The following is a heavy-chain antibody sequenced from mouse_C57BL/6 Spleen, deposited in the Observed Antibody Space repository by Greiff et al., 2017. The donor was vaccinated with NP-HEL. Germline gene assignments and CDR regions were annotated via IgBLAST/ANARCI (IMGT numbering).Heavy chain of an antibody. CDR2: ISNLAYSI. CDR1: GFTFSDYG. CDR3: ARHTTGRAMDY. V-gene: IGHV5-15*01. J-gene: IGHJ4*01. D-gene: IGHD4-1*01. Sequence: EVNVVESGGGLVQPGGSLKLSCAASGFTFSDYGMAWVRQAPRKGPEWVAFISNLAYSIYYADTVTGRFTISRENAKNTLYLEMSSLRSEDTAMYYCARHTTGRAMDYWGQGTSVTVSS.